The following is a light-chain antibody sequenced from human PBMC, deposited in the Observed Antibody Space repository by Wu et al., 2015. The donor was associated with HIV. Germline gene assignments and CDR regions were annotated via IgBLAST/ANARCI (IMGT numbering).Light chain of an antibody. J-gene: IGKJ4*01. Sequence: EIVMTQSPATLSVSPGERATLSCWASQSVSGNLAWYQQKPGQAPRLLIHDASSRATGIPDRFSGSGSGTDFTLTISRLEPEDFAVYYCQQYDSSPLTFGGGTKVEIK. V-gene: IGKV3-20*01. CDR1: QSVSGN. CDR2: DAS. CDR3: QQYDSSPLT.